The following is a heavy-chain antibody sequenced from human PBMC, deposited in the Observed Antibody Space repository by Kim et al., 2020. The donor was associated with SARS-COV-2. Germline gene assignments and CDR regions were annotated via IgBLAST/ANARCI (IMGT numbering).Heavy chain of an antibody. CDR2: ISDRGGST. D-gene: IGHD3-9*01. CDR3: AKDGVIVTGYYHFDY. Sequence: GGSLRLSCAASGFTFSSYAMSWVRQAPGKGLEWVSAISDRGGSTYYADSVKGRFTISRDNSKNRLYLQMNSLRAEDTAVYYCAKDGVIVTGYYHFDYWGQGTLVTVSS. J-gene: IGHJ4*02. CDR1: GFTFSSYA. V-gene: IGHV3-23*01.